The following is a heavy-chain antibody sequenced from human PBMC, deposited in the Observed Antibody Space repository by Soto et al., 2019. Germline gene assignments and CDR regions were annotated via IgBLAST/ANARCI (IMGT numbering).Heavy chain of an antibody. J-gene: IGHJ4*02. Sequence: QVQLVQSGAEVKKPGSSVKVSCKASGGTFSRYAIGWVGQAPGQGLEWMGGIIPMFGTPYYAQKFQGRVSISADESTSTAYMELSSLRSEDTAVYYCARQFDYESSGYYYAYWGQGTLVTVSS. CDR1: GGTFSRYA. V-gene: IGHV1-69*01. CDR3: ARQFDYESSGYYYAY. CDR2: IIPMFGTP. D-gene: IGHD3-22*01.